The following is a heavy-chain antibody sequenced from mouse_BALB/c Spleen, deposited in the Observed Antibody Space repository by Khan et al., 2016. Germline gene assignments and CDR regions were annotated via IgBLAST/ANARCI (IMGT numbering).Heavy chain of an antibody. D-gene: IGHD1-1*01. CDR3: VRQNLRWYFDV. V-gene: IGHV10-1*02. Sequence: EVQLQESGGGLVQPKGSLKLSCAASGFTFNTYAMDWVRQAPGKGLEWGARIRTKSNNLSTYYADSVKDRFTISRDDSQSMLYLQMNNVKTEDTAMYYCVRQNLRWYFDVWGAGTTVTVSS. CDR1: GFTFNTYA. J-gene: IGHJ1*01. CDR2: IRTKSNNLST.